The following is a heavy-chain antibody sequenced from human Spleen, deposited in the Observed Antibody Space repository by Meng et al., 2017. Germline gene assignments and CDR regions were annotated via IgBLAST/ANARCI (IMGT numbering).Heavy chain of an antibody. CDR2: IWYDGNNK. V-gene: IGHV3-33*06. D-gene: IGHD6-13*01. CDR1: GFTFSNYG. CDR3: AKSIAASDTAAQH. Sequence: GGSLRLSCAASGFTFSNYGMHWVRQAPGKGLEWVSIIWYDGNNKYYADSVKGRFTISRDNSKNTLYLQMNSLRLEDTAVYYCAKSIAASDTAAQHWGQGTQVTVSS. J-gene: IGHJ1*01.